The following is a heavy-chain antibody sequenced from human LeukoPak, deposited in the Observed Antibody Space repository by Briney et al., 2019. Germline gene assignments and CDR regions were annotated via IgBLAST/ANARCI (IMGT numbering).Heavy chain of an antibody. Sequence: GASVKVSCKASGNTFTSYYMHWVRQAPGQGLEWMGIINPSGGSTSYAQKFQGRVTMTRDTSTSTVYMELSSLRSEDTAVYYCARAYCSSNTSCARVWYFDLWGRGTLVTVSS. D-gene: IGHD2-2*01. CDR3: ARAYCSSNTSCARVWYFDL. CDR2: INPSGGST. CDR1: GNTFTSYY. J-gene: IGHJ2*01. V-gene: IGHV1-46*01.